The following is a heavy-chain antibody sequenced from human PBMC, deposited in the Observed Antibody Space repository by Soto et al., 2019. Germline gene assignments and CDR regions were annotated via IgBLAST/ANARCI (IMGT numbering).Heavy chain of an antibody. D-gene: IGHD3-10*01. Sequence: SETLSLTCAVYGGSFSGYYWSWIRQPPGKGLEWIGEINHSGSTNYNPSLKSRVTISVDTSKNQFSLKLSSVTAADTAVYYCARMYYYGSGSYARPFDPWGQGTLVTVSS. J-gene: IGHJ5*02. V-gene: IGHV4-34*01. CDR2: INHSGST. CDR1: GGSFSGYY. CDR3: ARMYYYGSGSYARPFDP.